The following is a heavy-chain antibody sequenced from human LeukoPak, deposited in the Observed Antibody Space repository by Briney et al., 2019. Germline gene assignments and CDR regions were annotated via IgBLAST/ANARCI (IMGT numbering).Heavy chain of an antibody. V-gene: IGHV1-24*01. CDR2: FDPEDGET. Sequence: ASVKVSCKVSVYTLTELSMHWVRQAPGKGLEWMGGFDPEDGETIYAQKFQGRVTMTEDTSTDTAYMELSSLRSEDTAVYYCARYCSGGSCEDIWGQGTMVTVSS. CDR1: VYTLTELS. CDR3: ARYCSGGSCEDI. D-gene: IGHD2-15*01. J-gene: IGHJ3*02.